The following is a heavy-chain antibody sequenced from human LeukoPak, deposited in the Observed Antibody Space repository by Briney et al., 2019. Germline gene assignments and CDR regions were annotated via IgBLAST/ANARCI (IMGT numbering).Heavy chain of an antibody. Sequence: SETLSLTCTVSGGPISSSSYYWGWIRQPPGKGLEWIGSIYYSGSTYYNPSLKSRVTISVDTSKNQFSLKLSSVTAADTAVYYCARRRGTAFDYWGQGTLVTVSS. V-gene: IGHV4-39*01. CDR3: ARRRGTAFDY. D-gene: IGHD1-1*01. CDR1: GGPISSSSYY. J-gene: IGHJ4*02. CDR2: IYYSGST.